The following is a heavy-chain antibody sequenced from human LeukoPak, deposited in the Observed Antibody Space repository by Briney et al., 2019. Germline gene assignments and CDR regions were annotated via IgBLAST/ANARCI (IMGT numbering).Heavy chain of an antibody. CDR2: ISSSSGAI. Sequence: GGSLRLSCAASGFTFSRYNMNWVRQAPGKGLEWVSYISSSSGAIYYADSVKGRFTISRDNAKDSLYLQMNSLRAEDTAVYYCAKSGWLENWGQGTLVTVSS. CDR3: AKSGWLEN. CDR1: GFTFSRYN. D-gene: IGHD6-19*01. J-gene: IGHJ4*02. V-gene: IGHV3-48*01.